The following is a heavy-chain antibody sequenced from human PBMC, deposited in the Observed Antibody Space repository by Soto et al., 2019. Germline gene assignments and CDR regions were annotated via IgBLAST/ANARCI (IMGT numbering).Heavy chain of an antibody. D-gene: IGHD6-13*01. CDR3: ARDRGSSSWYWDWFDP. V-gene: IGHV1-18*01. CDR1: GYTFTSYG. CDR2: ISAYNGNT. Sequence: QVQLVQSGAEVKKPGASVKVSCKASGYTFTSYGISWVRQAPGQGLEWMGWISAYNGNTNYAQKLQGRVTMTTDTSPSTAYMEVRSLRSDDTAVYYCARDRGSSSWYWDWFDPWGQGTLVTVSS. J-gene: IGHJ5*02.